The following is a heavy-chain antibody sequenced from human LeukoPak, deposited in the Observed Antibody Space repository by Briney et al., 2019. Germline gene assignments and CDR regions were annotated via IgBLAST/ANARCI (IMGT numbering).Heavy chain of an antibody. CDR1: GFTLSTHT. V-gene: IGHV3-48*04. D-gene: IGHD4-17*01. CDR3: ARDRSLVDGDYGAWFDT. Sequence: HPGGSLRLSCTASGFTLSTHTMNWVRQAPGKGLEWVSYISSTSTTKYYADSVKGRFTSSRDNSKTSLDLQMTRLTAEDTAVYYCARDRSLVDGDYGAWFDTWGQGSLVTVSS. J-gene: IGHJ5*02. CDR2: ISSTSTTK.